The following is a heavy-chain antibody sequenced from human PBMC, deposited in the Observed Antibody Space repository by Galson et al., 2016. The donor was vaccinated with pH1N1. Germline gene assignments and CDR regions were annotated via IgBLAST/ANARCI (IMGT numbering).Heavy chain of an antibody. Sequence: SVKVSCKASGGTLSRHTISWVRQAPGQGLEWMGRILPIVGITNYAPKLQGRVTIIADRSTSTVSMELRGVTSADTAVYYCATETGSSGMDVWDQGTTVTVSS. V-gene: IGHV1-69*02. CDR1: GGTLSRHT. CDR3: ATETGSSGMDV. CDR2: ILPIVGIT. J-gene: IGHJ6*02. D-gene: IGHD3-10*01.